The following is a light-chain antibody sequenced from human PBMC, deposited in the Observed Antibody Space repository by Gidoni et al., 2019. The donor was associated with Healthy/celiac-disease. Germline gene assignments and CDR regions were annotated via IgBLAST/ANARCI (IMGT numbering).Light chain of an antibody. V-gene: IGKV3-11*01. CDR1: QRVSSY. CDR3: QQRSNWPQYT. Sequence: EIVLTQSPATLSLSPGERATLSCRASQRVSSYLAWYQQKPGQAPRLLIYDASNRATGIPARVSGSGSGTDFTLTSSSLEPEDFAVYYCQQRSNWPQYTFXXXTKLEIK. J-gene: IGKJ2*01. CDR2: DAS.